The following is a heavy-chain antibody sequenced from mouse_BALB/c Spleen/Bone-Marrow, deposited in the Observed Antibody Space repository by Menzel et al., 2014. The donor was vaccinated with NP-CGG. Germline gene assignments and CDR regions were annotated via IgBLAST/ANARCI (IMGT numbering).Heavy chain of an antibody. Sequence: EVQRVESGGGLVQPGGSLKLSCAASGFTFSNYGMSWVRQTPDKRLELVATINSNGGSTYYPDSVKGRFTISRDTARNTLYLQMSSLKSEETAMYYCVRGIYGNYVDYFDFWGQGTTLTVSS. CDR1: GFTFSNYG. D-gene: IGHD2-1*01. J-gene: IGHJ2*01. CDR3: VRGIYGNYVDYFDF. CDR2: INSNGGST. V-gene: IGHV5-6-3*01.